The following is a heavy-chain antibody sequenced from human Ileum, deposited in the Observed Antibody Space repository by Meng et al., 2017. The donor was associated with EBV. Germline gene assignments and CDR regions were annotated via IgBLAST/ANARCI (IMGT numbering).Heavy chain of an antibody. Sequence: QVQLQQWGVGLVKPSEPLSLTCAGNGGSLSGAYWYWIRQPPGKGLEWIGEIIHGGSPSYNPSLKSRVTISIDTSKNQLSLMLSSVTAADTAVYYCARRPTGIDYWGQGTLVTVSS. J-gene: IGHJ4*02. D-gene: IGHD2-8*02. CDR3: ARRPTGIDY. CDR1: GGSLSGAY. V-gene: IGHV4-34*12. CDR2: IIHGGSP.